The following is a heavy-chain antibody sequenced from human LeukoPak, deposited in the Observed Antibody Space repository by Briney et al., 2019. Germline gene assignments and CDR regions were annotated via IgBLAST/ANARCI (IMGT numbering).Heavy chain of an antibody. CDR2: IYSSGST. V-gene: IGHV4-59*01. CDR1: GGSISSFY. CDR3: ARDPRNYFDY. J-gene: IGHJ4*02. Sequence: PSETLSLTCTVSGGSISSFYWSWIRQPPGKGLDDIGYIYSSGSTNYTPSLKSRVSISLDTSKNHLSLKLNSVTATDTAVYFCARDPRNYFDYWGQGTLVTASS.